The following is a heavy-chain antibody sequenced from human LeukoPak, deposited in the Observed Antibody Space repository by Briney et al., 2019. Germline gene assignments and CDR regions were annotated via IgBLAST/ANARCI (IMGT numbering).Heavy chain of an antibody. J-gene: IGHJ4*02. CDR2: VSYDANNQ. D-gene: IGHD3-10*01. V-gene: IGHV3-30-3*01. CDR3: VRDRVANDYYYGSY. Sequence: GSLRLSCVSSGFTLSNYAVHWVRQAPGKGLEWVAAVSYDANNQYYADSVKGPFTISRDNSKNTLYLQMSGLRPEDTAVYYCVRDRVANDYYYGSYWGQGTLVTVSS. CDR1: GFTLSNYA.